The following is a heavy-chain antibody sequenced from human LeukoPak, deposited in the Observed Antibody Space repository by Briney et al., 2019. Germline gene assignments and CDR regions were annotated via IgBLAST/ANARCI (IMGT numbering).Heavy chain of an antibody. V-gene: IGHV3-21*01. J-gene: IGHJ4*02. CDR1: GFTFSSYS. Sequence: GGSLRLSCAASGFTFSSYSMNWVRQAPGKGLEWVSSIGSSSSYIYYADSVKGRFTISRDNAKNSLYLQMNSLRAEDTAAYYCARVGRFLEWLAARGPPGDYYFDYWGQGTLVTVSS. CDR3: ARVGRFLEWLAARGPPGDYYFDY. CDR2: IGSSSSYI. D-gene: IGHD3-3*01.